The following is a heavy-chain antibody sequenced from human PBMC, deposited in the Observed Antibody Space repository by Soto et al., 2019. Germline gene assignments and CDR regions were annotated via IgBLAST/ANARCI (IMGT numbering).Heavy chain of an antibody. CDR3: ARAKRIGYCSRASCSPLEY. Sequence: GGSLRLSCAASGFAISTSWMSWVRQAPGRGLEWVANIKQDGSDKSYVDSVKGRFTLSRDNAKNSLYLQMNSLRAEDTAVYYCARAKRIGYCSRASCSPLEYWGQGALVTVSS. CDR1: GFAISTSW. D-gene: IGHD2-15*01. J-gene: IGHJ4*02. V-gene: IGHV3-7*01. CDR2: IKQDGSDK.